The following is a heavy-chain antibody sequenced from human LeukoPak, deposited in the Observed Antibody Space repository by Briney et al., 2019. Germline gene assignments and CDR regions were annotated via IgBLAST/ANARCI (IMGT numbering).Heavy chain of an antibody. CDR3: ARVDCSGGSCYYFDY. CDR1: GGSISSNDHY. CDR2: IYYTGST. V-gene: IGHV4-30-4*08. J-gene: IGHJ4*02. D-gene: IGHD2-15*01. Sequence: SETLSLTCTVSGGSISSNDHYWSWTRQPPGKGLEWIGYIYYTGSTYYNPSLKSRVTISVDTSKNHFSLKLSSVTAADTAVYYCARVDCSGGSCYYFDYWGQGTLVTVSS.